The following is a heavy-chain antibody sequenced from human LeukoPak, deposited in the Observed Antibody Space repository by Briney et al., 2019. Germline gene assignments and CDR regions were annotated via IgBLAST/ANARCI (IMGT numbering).Heavy chain of an antibody. Sequence: GASVKVSCKTSGGIFSNYGINWVRQAPGQGLEWMGGIIPIFGSAKYAQKFQGRVTITADESTSTAYMELRRLRYEDTAVYYCAREGGQYCSGGNCYYYYDMDVWGKGTTVSIS. CDR2: IIPIFGSA. V-gene: IGHV1-69*13. D-gene: IGHD2-15*01. CDR3: AREGGQYCSGGNCYYYYDMDV. J-gene: IGHJ6*03. CDR1: GGIFSNYG.